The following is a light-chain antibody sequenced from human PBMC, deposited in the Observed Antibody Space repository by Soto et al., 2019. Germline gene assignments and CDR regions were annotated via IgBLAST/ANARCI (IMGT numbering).Light chain of an antibody. CDR3: QQFNNYSWT. CDR1: QGISSA. V-gene: IGKV1D-13*01. Sequence: AIQLTQSPSSLSASVGDRVTITCRASQGISSALAWYQQKPGKAPKLLIYDASSLEGGVPSRFSGSGSGTDFTLTISSLQPEDFATYYCQQFNNYSWTFGQGTKVEIK. CDR2: DAS. J-gene: IGKJ1*01.